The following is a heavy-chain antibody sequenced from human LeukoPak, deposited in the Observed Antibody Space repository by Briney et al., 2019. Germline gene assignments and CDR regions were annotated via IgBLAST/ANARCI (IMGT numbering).Heavy chain of an antibody. D-gene: IGHD2-2*01. J-gene: IGHJ6*04. CDR3: AKDVYCSSTSCYRPKYYYGMDV. CDR2: ISYDGSNK. Sequence: PGGSLRLSCAASGFTFSSYGMHWVRQAPGKGLEWVAVISYDGSNKYYADSVKGRFTISRDNSKNTLYLQMNSLRAEDTAVYYCAKDVYCSSTSCYRPKYYYGMDVWGKGTTVTASS. V-gene: IGHV3-30*18. CDR1: GFTFSSYG.